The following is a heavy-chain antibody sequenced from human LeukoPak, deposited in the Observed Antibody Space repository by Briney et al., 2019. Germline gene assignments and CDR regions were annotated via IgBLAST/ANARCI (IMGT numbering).Heavy chain of an antibody. D-gene: IGHD6-19*01. V-gene: IGHV5-10-1*01. CDR1: GYSFTSYW. J-gene: IGHJ4*02. CDR2: IVPSDSYT. Sequence: GESLKISCKGSGYSFTSYWISWVRQMPGEGLEWMGGIVPSDSYTNYSPSFQGHVTISADKSISTAYLQWSSLKASGTAMYYCARHQSGSGWFTIDYWGQGTLVTVSS. CDR3: ARHQSGSGWFTIDY.